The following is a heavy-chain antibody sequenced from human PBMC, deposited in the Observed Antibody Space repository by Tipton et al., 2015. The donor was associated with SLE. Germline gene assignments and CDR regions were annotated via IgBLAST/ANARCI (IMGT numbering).Heavy chain of an antibody. Sequence: SLRLSCAASGFTFSDFRMNWVRQAPGKGLEWVSSISSSSNFIYYRDSLKGRFTISRDNAKNSLYLQMDSLRAEDTALYYCARERPGWLFDHWGQGTLVTVSS. CDR3: ARERPGWLFDH. V-gene: IGHV3-21*01. CDR1: GFTFSDFR. CDR2: ISSSSNFI. D-gene: IGHD5-12*01. J-gene: IGHJ4*02.